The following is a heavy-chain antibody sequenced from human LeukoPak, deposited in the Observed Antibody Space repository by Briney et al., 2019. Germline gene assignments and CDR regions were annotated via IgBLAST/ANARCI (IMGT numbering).Heavy chain of an antibody. CDR1: GFTFTSYW. V-gene: IGHV3-7*03. D-gene: IGHD2-8*01. Sequence: PGGSLRLSCAASGFTFTSYWMNWVRQAPGKGLEWVANIKEDGSEKYYVDSVKGRFTISRDNAKSSVYLQMNSLRAEDTAVYYCARDNGFWGQGTLVTVSS. CDR3: ARDNGF. J-gene: IGHJ4*02. CDR2: IKEDGSEK.